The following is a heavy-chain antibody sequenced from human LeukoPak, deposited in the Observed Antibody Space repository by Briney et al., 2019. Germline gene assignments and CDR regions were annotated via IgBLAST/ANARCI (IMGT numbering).Heavy chain of an antibody. Sequence: SGTLSLTCTVSGGSINNRNWWTWVRQTPDKRLEWIGESDDSGTTNYNPSLENRVTISVDKSKNQFSLMLTFVTAADTAVFYCATGPRGTSGRIDYWGQGTLVTVSS. J-gene: IGHJ4*02. V-gene: IGHV4-4*02. CDR1: GGSINNRNW. CDR2: SDDSGTT. D-gene: IGHD1-26*01. CDR3: ATGPRGTSGRIDY.